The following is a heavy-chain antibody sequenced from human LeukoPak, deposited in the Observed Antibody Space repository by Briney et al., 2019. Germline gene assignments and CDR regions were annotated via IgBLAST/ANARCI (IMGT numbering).Heavy chain of an antibody. V-gene: IGHV3-23*01. J-gene: IGHJ4*02. CDR1: GFTFSSYA. CDR3: ASTYYDYVWGSYPDY. Sequence: GGSLRLSCAASGFTFSSYAMSWVRQAPGKGLEWVSAISGSGGSTYYADSVKGRFTISRGNSKNTLYLQMNSLRAEGTAVYYCASTYYDYVWGSYPDYWGQGTLVTVSS. CDR2: ISGSGGST. D-gene: IGHD3-16*02.